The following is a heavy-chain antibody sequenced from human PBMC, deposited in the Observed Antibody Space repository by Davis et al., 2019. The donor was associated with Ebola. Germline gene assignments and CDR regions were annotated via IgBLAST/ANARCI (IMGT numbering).Heavy chain of an antibody. CDR2: IYTSGST. J-gene: IGHJ4*02. V-gene: IGHV4-4*07. CDR1: GGSISSYY. D-gene: IGHD6-6*01. Sequence: SETLSLTCTVSGGSISSYYWSWIRQPAGKGLEWIGRIYTSGSTNYNPSLKSRVTMSVDTSKNQFSLKLSSVTAADTAVYYCARGRGYSSSQTTFDYWGQGALVTVSS. CDR3: ARGRGYSSSQTTFDY.